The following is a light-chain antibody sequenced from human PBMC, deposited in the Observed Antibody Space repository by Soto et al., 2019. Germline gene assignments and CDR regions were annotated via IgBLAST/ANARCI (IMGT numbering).Light chain of an antibody. Sequence: QPVLTQPPSVSGAPGQRVSISCTGSRSNIGARYDVHWYQQLPGTAPKLLIFNNNNRPSGVPDRFSGSKSGTSASLAITGLQAEDEGDYYCQSYDRSLTVVFGGGTQLTVL. J-gene: IGLJ2*01. CDR3: QSYDRSLTVV. V-gene: IGLV1-40*01. CDR2: NNN. CDR1: RSNIGARYD.